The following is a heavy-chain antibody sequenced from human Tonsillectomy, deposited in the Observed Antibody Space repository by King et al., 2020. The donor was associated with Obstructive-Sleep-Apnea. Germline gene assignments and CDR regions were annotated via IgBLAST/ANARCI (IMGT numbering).Heavy chain of an antibody. Sequence: QLVQSGGGLVKPGGSLRLSCAASGFTFTNAWMSWVRQAPGKGLEWVGRIKSKTDGGPTDYAAPVKGRFTISREESKNTLYLQMNSLKTEDTAVYYCTTRSIYDSSGYYYPRFDFWGQGTLVTVSS. D-gene: IGHD3-22*01. V-gene: IGHV3-15*01. CDR1: GFTFTNAW. CDR3: TTRSIYDSSGYYYPRFDF. J-gene: IGHJ4*02. CDR2: IKSKTDGGPT.